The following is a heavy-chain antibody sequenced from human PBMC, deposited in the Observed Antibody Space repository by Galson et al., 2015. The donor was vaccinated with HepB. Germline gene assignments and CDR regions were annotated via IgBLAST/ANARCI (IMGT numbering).Heavy chain of an antibody. CDR3: AKDSSNSGWYYYFDY. Sequence: SLRPSCAASGFTFSSYGMHWVRQAPGKGLEWVAFIRYDGSNKYYADSVKGRFTISRDNSKNTLYLQMNSLRAEDTAVYYCAKDSSNSGWYYYFDYWGQGTLVTVSS. D-gene: IGHD6-19*01. V-gene: IGHV3-30*02. CDR1: GFTFSSYG. CDR2: IRYDGSNK. J-gene: IGHJ4*02.